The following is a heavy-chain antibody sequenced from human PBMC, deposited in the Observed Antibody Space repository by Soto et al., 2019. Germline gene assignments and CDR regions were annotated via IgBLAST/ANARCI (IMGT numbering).Heavy chain of an antibody. CDR3: AREAAGYYYYGMDV. CDR2: INPNSGGT. Sequence: GASVKVSCKASGYTCTGYYMHWVRQAPGQGLEWMGWINPNSGGTNYAQKFQGWVTMTRDTSISTAYMELSRLRSDDTAVYYCAREAAGYYYYGMDVWGQGTTVTVSS. D-gene: IGHD6-13*01. CDR1: GYTCTGYY. V-gene: IGHV1-2*04. J-gene: IGHJ6*02.